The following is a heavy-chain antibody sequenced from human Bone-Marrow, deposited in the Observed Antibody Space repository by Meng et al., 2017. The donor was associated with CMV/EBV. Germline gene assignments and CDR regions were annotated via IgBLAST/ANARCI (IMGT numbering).Heavy chain of an antibody. J-gene: IGHJ6*01. V-gene: IGHV3-48*03. Sequence: GESLKISCAASGFSFSSYEMNWVRQAPGRGLEWVAYISSSVSTIYYVDSVKGRFTISRDNAKNSLYLQMNSLRAEDTAVYYCTRSWDVWGQGTTVTVYS. CDR2: ISSSVSTI. CDR1: GFSFSSYE. CDR3: TRSWDV.